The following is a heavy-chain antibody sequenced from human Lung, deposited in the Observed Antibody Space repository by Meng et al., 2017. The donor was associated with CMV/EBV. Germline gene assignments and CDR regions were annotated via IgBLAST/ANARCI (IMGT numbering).Heavy chain of an antibody. D-gene: IGHD3-22*01. V-gene: IGHV3-30*04. J-gene: IGHJ4*02. CDR2: ISNTGSND. CDR1: GFTFSNHA. Sequence: GESLKISCGASGFTFSNHAMHWVRQAPGKGLEWVAVISNTGSNDYYADSVMGRFTISRDKSKSTLYLQMNSLRPEDTAVYYCARDRSPLYDTSGRGVDSWGQGTLVTVSS. CDR3: ARDRSPLYDTSGRGVDS.